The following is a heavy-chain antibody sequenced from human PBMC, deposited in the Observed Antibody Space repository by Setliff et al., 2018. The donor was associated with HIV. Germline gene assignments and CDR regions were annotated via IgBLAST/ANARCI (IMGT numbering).Heavy chain of an antibody. D-gene: IGHD2-21*02. Sequence: SETLSLTCTVSGGSISSSSYYWGWIRQPPGKGLEWIGNIYYSGSTYYNPTLKSRVTISVDTSKNQFSLKLSSVTAADTAVYYCAGSIVVVTAAPLTWGQGTLVTVSS. V-gene: IGHV4-39*01. CDR1: GGSISSSSYY. CDR3: AGSIVVVTAAPLT. J-gene: IGHJ5*02. CDR2: IYYSGST.